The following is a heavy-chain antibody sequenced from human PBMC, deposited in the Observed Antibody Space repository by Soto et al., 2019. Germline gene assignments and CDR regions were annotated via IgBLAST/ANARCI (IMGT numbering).Heavy chain of an antibody. CDR3: ARAPYTMVRGVAYYYYGMDV. J-gene: IGHJ6*02. V-gene: IGHV4-34*01. D-gene: IGHD3-10*01. CDR1: GGSFSGYY. CDR2: INHSGST. Sequence: SETLSLTCAVYGGSFSGYYWSWIRQPPGKGLEWIGEINHSGSTNYNPSLKSRVTISVDTSKNQFSLKLSSVTAADTAVYYCARAPYTMVRGVAYYYYGMDVWGQGTTVTVS.